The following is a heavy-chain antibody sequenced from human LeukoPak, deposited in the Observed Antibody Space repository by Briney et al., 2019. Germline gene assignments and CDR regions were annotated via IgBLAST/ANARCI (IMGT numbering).Heavy chain of an antibody. D-gene: IGHD4-23*01. Sequence: GRSLRLSCAASGFTFSSYAMHWVRQAPGKGLEWVAVISYDGSNKYYADSVMGRFTISRDNSKNTLYLQMNSLRAEDTAVYYCAKGHGGKLGWYFDLWGRGTLVTVSS. J-gene: IGHJ2*01. CDR3: AKGHGGKLGWYFDL. CDR1: GFTFSSYA. CDR2: ISYDGSNK. V-gene: IGHV3-30-3*01.